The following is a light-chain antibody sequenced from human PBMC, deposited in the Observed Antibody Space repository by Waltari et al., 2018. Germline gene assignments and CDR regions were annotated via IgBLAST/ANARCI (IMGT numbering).Light chain of an antibody. CDR3: SSYSGSNTWV. J-gene: IGLJ2*01. Sequence: QAAPTQPPSVSGSPGQSVTISCTGTSSDIGSYNAVSWYQQHPGKAPKVMIYEVNKRPSGVFDRFSGSKSGNTASLTISGLQAEDEADYYCSSYSGSNTWVFGGGTRLTVL. CDR1: SSDIGSYNA. CDR2: EVN. V-gene: IGLV2-8*01.